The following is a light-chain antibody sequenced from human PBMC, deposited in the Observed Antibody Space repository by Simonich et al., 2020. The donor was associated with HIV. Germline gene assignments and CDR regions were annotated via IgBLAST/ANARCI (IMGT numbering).Light chain of an antibody. CDR3: QQYYSTPFT. CDR1: QSISSW. CDR2: AAS. Sequence: DIQMTQSPSTLSASVGDRVTITCRASQSISSWLAWYQQKPGRAPKLLIYAASSLQSVVPSRFRGSGSGTDFTLTISSLQPEDFATYYCQQYYSTPFTFGPGTKVDIK. J-gene: IGKJ3*01. V-gene: IGKV1-12*01.